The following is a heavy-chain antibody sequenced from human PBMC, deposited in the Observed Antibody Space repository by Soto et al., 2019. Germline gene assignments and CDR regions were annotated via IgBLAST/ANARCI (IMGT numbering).Heavy chain of an antibody. D-gene: IGHD3-3*01. V-gene: IGHV1-3*01. CDR2: INAGNGNT. CDR3: ARDYDFWSGYYYYYYMDV. Sequence: ASLKVSCKASGYTFTSYAMHWARQAPGQRLEWMGWINAGNGNTKYSQKFQGRVTITRDTSASTAYMELSSLRSEDTAVYYCARDYDFWSGYYYYYYMDVWGKGTTVTVSS. J-gene: IGHJ6*03. CDR1: GYTFTSYA.